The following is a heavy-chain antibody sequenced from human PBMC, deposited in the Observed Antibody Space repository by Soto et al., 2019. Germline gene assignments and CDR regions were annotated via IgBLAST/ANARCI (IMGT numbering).Heavy chain of an antibody. CDR3: ARDRDIVGQFDA. CDR2: IKEDGSEK. Sequence: GSLRLACAAPGFTFSIYWMSWVRQAPGKGLEWVANIKEDGSEKNYVDSVKGRFTISRDNAHKSLYLQMNSLRGEDTAVYYCARDRDIVGQFDAWSQGTLVTVSS. D-gene: IGHD2-15*01. CDR1: GFTFSIYW. V-gene: IGHV3-7*03. J-gene: IGHJ5*02.